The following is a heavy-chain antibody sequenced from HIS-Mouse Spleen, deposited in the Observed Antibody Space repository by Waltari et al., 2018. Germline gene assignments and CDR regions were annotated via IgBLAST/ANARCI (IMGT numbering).Heavy chain of an antibody. CDR3: AREIPYSSSWYDWYFDL. Sequence: QLQLQESGPGLVKPSETLSLTCTVSGGSISSSSYYWGWIRQPPGKGLEWIGSIYYSGGTYSNTSLKSRVTISVDTSKNQFSLKLSSVTAADTAVYYCAREIPYSSSWYDWYFDLWGRGTLVTVSS. J-gene: IGHJ2*01. V-gene: IGHV4-39*07. CDR1: GGSISSSSYY. CDR2: IYYSGGT. D-gene: IGHD6-13*01.